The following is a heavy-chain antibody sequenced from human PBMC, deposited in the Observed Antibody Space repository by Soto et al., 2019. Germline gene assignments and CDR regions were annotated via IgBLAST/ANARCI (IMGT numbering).Heavy chain of an antibody. CDR1: GFTFSSYA. CDR2: ISGSGGST. V-gene: IGHV3-23*01. Sequence: GGSLRLSCAASGFTFSSYAMSWVRQAPGKGLEWVSAISGSGGSTYYADSVKGRFTISRDNSKNTLYLQMNSLRAEDTAVYCCAKWRLEPLGGHYYFDYWGQGTLVTVSS. J-gene: IGHJ4*02. CDR3: AKWRLEPLGGHYYFDY. D-gene: IGHD3-16*01.